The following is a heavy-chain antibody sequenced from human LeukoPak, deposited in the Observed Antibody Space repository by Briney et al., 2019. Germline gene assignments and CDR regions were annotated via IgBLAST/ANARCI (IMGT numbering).Heavy chain of an antibody. CDR1: GFTFSSYA. V-gene: IGHV3-21*01. J-gene: IGHJ4*02. CDR3: ARDRWLQSQRYFDY. Sequence: GGSLRLSCAASGFTFSSYAMSWVRQAPGKGLEWVSSISTSSSYIYYVDSVKGRFTISRDNARNSLYLQMNSLRAEDTAVYYCARDRWLQSQRYFDYWGQGMLVTVSS. D-gene: IGHD5-24*01. CDR2: ISTSSSYI.